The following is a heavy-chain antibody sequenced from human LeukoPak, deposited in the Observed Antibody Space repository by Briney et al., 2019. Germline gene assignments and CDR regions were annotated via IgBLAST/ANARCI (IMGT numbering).Heavy chain of an antibody. V-gene: IGHV4-59*01. CDR3: ARGSGFGVAAAGITIDY. CDR2: IYYTGRT. CDR1: GGSISTYY. D-gene: IGHD6-13*01. Sequence: TSETLSLTCTVFGGSISTYYWSWIRQPPGKGLEWIRYIYYTGRTNYNPSLKSRVTISVDTSKNQLSLKLSSVTAADTALYYCARGSGFGVAAAGITIDYWGQGTLVTVSS. J-gene: IGHJ4*02.